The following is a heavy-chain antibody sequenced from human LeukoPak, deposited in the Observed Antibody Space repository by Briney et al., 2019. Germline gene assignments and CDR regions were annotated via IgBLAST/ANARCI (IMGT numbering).Heavy chain of an antibody. CDR1: GFTFSSYG. Sequence: GGSLRLSCAASGFTFSSYGMHWVRQAPGKELEWVAVIWYDGSNKYYADSVKGRFTISRDNSKNTLYLQMNSLRAEDTAVYYCARDGNYGGIYYFDYWGQGTLVTVSS. D-gene: IGHD4-23*01. CDR3: ARDGNYGGIYYFDY. J-gene: IGHJ4*02. V-gene: IGHV3-33*01. CDR2: IWYDGSNK.